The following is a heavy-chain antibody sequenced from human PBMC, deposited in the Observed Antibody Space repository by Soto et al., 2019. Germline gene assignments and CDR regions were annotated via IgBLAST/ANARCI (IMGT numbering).Heavy chain of an antibody. CDR2: IYYSGST. Sequence: QGQLQESGPGLVKPSETLSLTCSVPGGSISSYYWSWIRQPPGKGLEWIGSIYYSGSTNYDPSLKSRVTISVDTSKNQFSLKLSSVTAADTAVYYCARFNWYVDLWGRGTLGTVSS. J-gene: IGHJ2*01. CDR3: ARFNWYVDL. CDR1: GGSISSYY. V-gene: IGHV4-59*08.